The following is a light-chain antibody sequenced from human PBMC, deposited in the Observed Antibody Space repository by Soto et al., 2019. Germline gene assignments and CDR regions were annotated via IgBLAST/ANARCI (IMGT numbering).Light chain of an antibody. CDR1: SSNIGAGYN. J-gene: IGLJ7*01. CDR2: GNS. Sequence: VLTQPPSVSGAPGQRVTISCTGSSSNIGAGYNVHWYQQLPGTAPKLLIYGNSNRPSGVPDRFSGSKSGTSASLAITGLQAEDEADYYCQSYDSSLSGWVFGGGTQLTVL. V-gene: IGLV1-40*01. CDR3: QSYDSSLSGWV.